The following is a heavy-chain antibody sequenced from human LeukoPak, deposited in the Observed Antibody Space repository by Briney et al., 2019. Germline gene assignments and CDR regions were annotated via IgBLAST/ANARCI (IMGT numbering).Heavy chain of an antibody. D-gene: IGHD3-9*01. V-gene: IGHV3-74*03. Sequence: GGSLRLSCAVSGFSFTNYWMHWVRQDPGKGLVWVSYISSDGSVTKYADSVKGRFTISRDNSRNTVFLQMNSLRAEDTAIYYCATDISTHYFGSWGQGTLVTVSS. CDR1: GFSFTNYW. CDR2: ISSDGSVT. CDR3: ATDISTHYFGS. J-gene: IGHJ4*02.